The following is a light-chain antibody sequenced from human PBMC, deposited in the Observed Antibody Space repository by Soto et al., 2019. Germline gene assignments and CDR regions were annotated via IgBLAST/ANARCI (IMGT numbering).Light chain of an antibody. Sequence: EIVLTQSPGTLSLPPGERATLSCRASQSFRSSYLAWYQQRPGQAPRLLIYGASTRATGIPARFSGSGSGTEFTLTISSLQSEDFAVYYCQQYNNWPPTFGQGTRLEIK. CDR1: QSFRSSY. J-gene: IGKJ5*01. CDR3: QQYNNWPPT. CDR2: GAS. V-gene: IGKV3D-15*01.